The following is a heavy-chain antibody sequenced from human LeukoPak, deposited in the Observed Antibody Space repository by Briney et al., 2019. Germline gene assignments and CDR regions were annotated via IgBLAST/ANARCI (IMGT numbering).Heavy chain of an antibody. CDR3: ARGGGCSGGSCYSGGYYYYYYMDL. D-gene: IGHD2-15*01. J-gene: IGHJ6*03. Sequence: SVKVSCKASGGTFSSYAISWVRQAPGQGLEWMGGIIPIFGTANYAQKFQGRVTMTTDTSTSTAYMELRSLRSDDTAVYYCARGGGCSGGSCYSGGYYYYYYMDLWGKGTTVTVSS. CDR1: GGTFSSYA. CDR2: IIPIFGTA. V-gene: IGHV1-69*05.